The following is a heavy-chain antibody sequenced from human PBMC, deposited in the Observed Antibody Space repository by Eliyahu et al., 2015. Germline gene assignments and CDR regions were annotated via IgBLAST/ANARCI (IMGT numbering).Heavy chain of an antibody. D-gene: IGHD3-10*01. V-gene: IGHV5-51*03. Sequence: EVQLVQSGAEVKKPGESLKISCKGSGYNFSNYWIAWVRQMPGKGLEWMGIIYPGDSDTRYSPSFQGQVTISADKSISTAYLQWSSLKASDTAIYYCATPSRASARGVPYDYWGQGTLVTVSS. J-gene: IGHJ4*02. CDR3: ATPSRASARGVPYDY. CDR1: GYNFSNYW. CDR2: IYPGDSDT.